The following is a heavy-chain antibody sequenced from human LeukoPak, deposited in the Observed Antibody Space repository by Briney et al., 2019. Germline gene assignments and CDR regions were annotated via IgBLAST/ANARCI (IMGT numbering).Heavy chain of an antibody. J-gene: IGHJ4*02. Sequence: GASVKVSCKASGGTXSSYAINWVRQAPGQGLEWMGGIIPLFGTTNYAQKFQGRITITADESTSTAYMQLSSLRSDDTAVYYCARESHSSSWDLGYWGQGTLVTVSS. CDR2: IIPLFGTT. CDR1: GGTXSSYA. CDR3: ARESHSSSWDLGY. D-gene: IGHD6-13*01. V-gene: IGHV1-69*13.